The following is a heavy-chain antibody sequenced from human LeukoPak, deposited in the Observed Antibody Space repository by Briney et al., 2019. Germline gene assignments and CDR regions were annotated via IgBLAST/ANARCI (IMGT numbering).Heavy chain of an antibody. Sequence: SETLSLTCTVSGGSVSSGSFYWSWIRQPPGKGLEWIGYISYSGSTNYNPSLKSRVTISVDTSKNQFSLKLSSVTAADTTVYYCARSYCGSDCYSGTYWYFDLWGRGTLVTVSS. CDR3: ARSYCGSDCYSGTYWYFDL. J-gene: IGHJ2*01. CDR1: GGSVSSGSFY. CDR2: ISYSGST. D-gene: IGHD2-21*02. V-gene: IGHV4-61*01.